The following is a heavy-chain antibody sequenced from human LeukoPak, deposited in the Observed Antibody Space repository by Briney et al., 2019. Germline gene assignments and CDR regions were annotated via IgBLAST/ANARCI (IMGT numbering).Heavy chain of an antibody. CDR1: GYTFTSYD. Sequence: GASVKVSCKASGYTFTSYDINWVRQATGQGLEWMGWMNPNSGNTGYAQKFQGRVTMTRNTSISTAYMELSSLRSEDTAVYYCARGNPEIQLWLRYYYYYMDVWGKGTTVTISS. J-gene: IGHJ6*03. D-gene: IGHD5-18*01. CDR3: ARGNPEIQLWLRYYYYYMDV. V-gene: IGHV1-8*01. CDR2: MNPNSGNT.